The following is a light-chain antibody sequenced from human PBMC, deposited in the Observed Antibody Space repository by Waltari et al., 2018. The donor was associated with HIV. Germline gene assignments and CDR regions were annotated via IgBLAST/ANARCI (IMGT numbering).Light chain of an antibody. CDR3: QQYNKWPWT. V-gene: IGKV3-15*01. CDR2: VAS. J-gene: IGKJ1*01. Sequence: EVVIQQSPATLSVSPGVRATLSCRASQNIANNLTWNQQKPGQPPRLLIFVASTRATGIPARFSGSGSGTEFTLTISSLQSEDFAVYYCQQYNKWPWTFGQGTRVEIK. CDR1: QNIANN.